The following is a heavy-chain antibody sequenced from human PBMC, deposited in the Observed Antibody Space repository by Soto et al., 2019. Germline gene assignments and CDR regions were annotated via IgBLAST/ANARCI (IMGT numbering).Heavy chain of an antibody. CDR2: ISSSSSYI. Sequence: GGSLRLSCAASGFTFSSYSMNWVRRAPGKGLEWVSSISSSSSYIYYADSVKGRFTISRDNAKNSLYLQMNSLRAEDTAVYYCARDIPTYYDFWSGSRTLDYWGQGTLVTV. CDR1: GFTFSSYS. CDR3: ARDIPTYYDFWSGSRTLDY. D-gene: IGHD3-3*01. J-gene: IGHJ4*02. V-gene: IGHV3-21*01.